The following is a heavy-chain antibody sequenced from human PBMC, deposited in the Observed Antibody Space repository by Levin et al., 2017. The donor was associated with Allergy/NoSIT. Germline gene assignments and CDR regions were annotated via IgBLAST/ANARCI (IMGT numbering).Heavy chain of an antibody. CDR1: GYTFNTYA. D-gene: IGHD1-7*01. CDR3: AREYSKEAWNYGY. J-gene: IGHJ4*02. Sequence: GESLKISCKTSGYTFNTYAMTWVRQAPGQGLEWMGWINTYTGNPTYAPGFTGRLVFSLDTSVSTAYLQISGLKAEDTAVYYCAREYSKEAWNYGYWGQGTLITVSS. V-gene: IGHV7-4-1*02. CDR2: INTYTGNP.